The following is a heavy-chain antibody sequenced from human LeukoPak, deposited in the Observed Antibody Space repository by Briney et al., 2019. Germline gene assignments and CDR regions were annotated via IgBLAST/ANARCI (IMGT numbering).Heavy chain of an antibody. CDR1: GYRFTGYY. V-gene: IGHV1-2*02. CDR3: AKDRHYQSNVLDY. CDR2: INPKSGDP. Sequence: SVKVSCKTSGYRFTGYYMHWVRQAPGQGLEWMGWINPKSGDPIYVQKFQGRVTLTRDTSIDTVYLELSSLKSDDTAVYYCAKDRHYQSNVLDYWGQGTLVTVSS. J-gene: IGHJ4*02. D-gene: IGHD3-22*01.